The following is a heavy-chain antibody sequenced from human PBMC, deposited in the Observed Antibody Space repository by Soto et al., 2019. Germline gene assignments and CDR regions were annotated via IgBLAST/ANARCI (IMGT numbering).Heavy chain of an antibody. V-gene: IGHV1-69*13. CDR3: AREVVPAAIPYYYGMDV. D-gene: IGHD2-2*01. CDR2: IIPIFGTA. CDR1: GGTFSSYA. J-gene: IGHJ6*02. Sequence: GASVKVSCKASGGTFSSYAISWVRQAPGQGLEWMGGIIPIFGTANYAQKFQGRVTITADESTSTAYMELSSLRSEDTAVYYCAREVVPAAIPYYYGMDVWGQGTTVTVSS.